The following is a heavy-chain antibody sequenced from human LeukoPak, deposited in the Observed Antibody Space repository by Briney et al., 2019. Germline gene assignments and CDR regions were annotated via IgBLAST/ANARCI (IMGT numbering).Heavy chain of an antibody. V-gene: IGHV1-2*04. CDR1: GYTFTGYY. Sequence: ASVKVSCKASGYTFTGYYMHWVRQAPGQGLEWMGWINPNSGGTNYAQKFQGWVTMTRDTSISTACMELSRLRSDDTAVYYCARDGRAYYDFLTGYYHFDYWGQGTLVTVSS. CDR3: ARDGRAYYDFLTGYYHFDY. J-gene: IGHJ4*02. D-gene: IGHD3-9*01. CDR2: INPNSGGT.